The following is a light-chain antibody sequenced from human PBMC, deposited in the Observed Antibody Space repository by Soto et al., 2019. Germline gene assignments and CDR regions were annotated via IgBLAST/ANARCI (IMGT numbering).Light chain of an antibody. CDR2: GAS. J-gene: IGKJ1*01. CDR3: QQYGSSPRT. Sequence: EIVLTQSPGTLSLSPGERATLSCRASQSMSSSYLAWYQQKPGQAPRLLIYGASSRATGIPDRFSGSGSGTDFTLTISRLEPEDFAVYYCQQYGSSPRTFGQGTRWIS. V-gene: IGKV3-20*01. CDR1: QSMSSSY.